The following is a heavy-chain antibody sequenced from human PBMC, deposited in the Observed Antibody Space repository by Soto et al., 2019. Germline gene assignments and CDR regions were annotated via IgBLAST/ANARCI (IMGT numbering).Heavy chain of an antibody. J-gene: IGHJ6*02. CDR3: ARHLRNWNWSGMDV. Sequence: PSGTLSPTRPVSGGSLSSSSYYWGWVPQPPGKGLEWIGSIYYSGSTYYNPSLKSRVTISVDTSKNQFSLKLSSVTAADTAVYYCARHLRNWNWSGMDVWGQGTTVTVSS. V-gene: IGHV4-39*01. CDR2: IYYSGST. CDR1: GGSLSSSSYY. D-gene: IGHD1-7*01.